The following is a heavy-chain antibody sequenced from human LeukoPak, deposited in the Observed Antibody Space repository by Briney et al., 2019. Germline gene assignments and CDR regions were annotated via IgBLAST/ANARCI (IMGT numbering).Heavy chain of an antibody. CDR1: GGSISSYY. Sequence: PSETLSLTCTVSGGSISSYYWNWIRQPAGKGLEWMGRIYSSGNTNYNPTLKSRVTMSVDTSKSQLSLKLNSVSAADTAVYYCVRGHQGSTPHDAFDAWGQGTMVTVSS. V-gene: IGHV4-4*07. J-gene: IGHJ3*01. CDR2: IYSSGNT. CDR3: VRGHQGSTPHDAFDA.